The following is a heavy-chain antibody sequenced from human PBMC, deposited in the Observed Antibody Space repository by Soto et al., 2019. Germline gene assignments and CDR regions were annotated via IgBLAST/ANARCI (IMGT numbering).Heavy chain of an antibody. CDR1: GFSLTTRGVG. J-gene: IGHJ4*02. Sequence: QITLKESGPTLVKPTQTLTLTCTFSGFSLTTRGVGVGWIRQPPGKALEWLALIYWDDDEGDSPSLKSRLTTTKDTSTNQVVLTTTNMDPVDTATYYCAHRPRGYSYHFEYWGQGTLVTVSS. V-gene: IGHV2-5*02. D-gene: IGHD5-18*01. CDR2: IYWDDDE. CDR3: AHRPRGYSYHFEY.